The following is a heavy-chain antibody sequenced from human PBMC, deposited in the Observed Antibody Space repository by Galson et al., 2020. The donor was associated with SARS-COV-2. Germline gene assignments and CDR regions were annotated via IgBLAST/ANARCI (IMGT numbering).Heavy chain of an antibody. J-gene: IGHJ3*02. D-gene: IGHD6-13*01. CDR2: IYYSGNT. CDR3: ARHQYTGSWGYAVDI. CDR1: GGPISSTSNY. Sequence: SQTLSLTCSVFGGPISSTSNYWGWIRQPPGKGLEWIGSIYYSGNTYYNPSLKSRVTISVDTSNNQFSLKLTSVTAADAAMYYCARHQYTGSWGYAVDIWGRGTLISVSS. V-gene: IGHV4-39*07.